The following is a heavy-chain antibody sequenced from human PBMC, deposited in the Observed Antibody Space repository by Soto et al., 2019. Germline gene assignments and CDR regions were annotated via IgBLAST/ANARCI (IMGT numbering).Heavy chain of an antibody. J-gene: IGHJ3*02. CDR3: ARHRPTYYYDSSGYENGDAFDI. Sequence: PSETLSLTCAVSGGSISNGGYSWSWIRQPPGKGLEWIGYMYHSGSTYYNPSLKSRVTISIDRSKNQFSLKLSSVTAADTAVYYCARHRPTYYYDSSGYENGDAFDIWGQGTMVTVSS. CDR1: GGSISNGGYS. D-gene: IGHD3-22*01. V-gene: IGHV4-30-2*01. CDR2: MYHSGST.